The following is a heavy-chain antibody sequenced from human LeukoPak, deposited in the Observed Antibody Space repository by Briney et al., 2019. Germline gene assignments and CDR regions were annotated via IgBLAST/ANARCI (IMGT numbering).Heavy chain of an antibody. CDR2: IYYSGST. V-gene: IGHV4-59*08. J-gene: IGHJ4*02. CDR1: GDSINTYY. Sequence: PSETLSLTCTVSGDSINTYYWNWIRQPPGKGLEWIGFIYYSGSTDYNPSLKSRVTISVDTSKNQFSLKLSSVTAADTAVYYCARSLRAVAGIWDYWGQGILVTVSS. CDR3: ARSLRAVAGIWDY. D-gene: IGHD6-19*01.